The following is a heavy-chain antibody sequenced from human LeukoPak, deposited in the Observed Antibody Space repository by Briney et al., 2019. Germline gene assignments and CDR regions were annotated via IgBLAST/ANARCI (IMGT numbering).Heavy chain of an antibody. Sequence: TSETLSLTCTVSGGSISSYYWSWIRQPPGKGLEWVGDIYYSGSTNYNPSLKSRVTISVDTSKNQFSLKLSSVTAADTAVYYCARHGREQQLVDSYYYYGMDVWGQGTTVTVSS. CDR3: ARHGREQQLVDSYYYYGMDV. D-gene: IGHD6-13*01. J-gene: IGHJ6*02. CDR2: IYYSGST. V-gene: IGHV4-59*08. CDR1: GGSISSYY.